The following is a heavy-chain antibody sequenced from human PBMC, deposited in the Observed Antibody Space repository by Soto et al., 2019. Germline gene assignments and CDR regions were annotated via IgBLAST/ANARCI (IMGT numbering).Heavy chain of an antibody. D-gene: IGHD3-3*01. CDR1: GGSFSGYY. CDR3: ARGRSALRFLERLPDYYGMDV. V-gene: IGHV4-34*01. CDR2: INHSGST. Sequence: QVQLQQWGAGLLKPSETLSLTCAVYGGSFSGYYWSWIRQPPGKGLEWIGEINHSGSTNYNSSLKSRVTISVDTSKNQFSLKLSSVTAADTAVYYCARGRSALRFLERLPDYYGMDVWGQGTTVTVSS. J-gene: IGHJ6*02.